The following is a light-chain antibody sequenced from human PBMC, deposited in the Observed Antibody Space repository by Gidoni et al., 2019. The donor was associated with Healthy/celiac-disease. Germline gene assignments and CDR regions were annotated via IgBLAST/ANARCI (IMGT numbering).Light chain of an antibody. CDR2: WAS. CDR3: QQYYSTPYT. Sequence: VMTQSPSSLAVSLGERATINCKSSQSVLYSSNNKNYLAWYQQKPGQPPKLLMYWASTRESGVPDRFSGSGSGTDFTLTISSLQAEDVAVYYCQQYYSTPYTFGQGTKLEIK. V-gene: IGKV4-1*01. CDR1: QSVLYSSNNKNY. J-gene: IGKJ2*01.